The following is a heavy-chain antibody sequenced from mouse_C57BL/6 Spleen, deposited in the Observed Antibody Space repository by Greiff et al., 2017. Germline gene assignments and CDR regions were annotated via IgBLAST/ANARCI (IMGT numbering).Heavy chain of an antibody. CDR3: ARTGNYYGSSYFDY. V-gene: IGHV3-6*01. D-gene: IGHD1-1*01. CDR1: GYSITSGYY. J-gene: IGHJ2*01. CDR2: ISYDGSN. Sequence: EVKLLESGPGLVKPSQSLSLTCSVTGYSITSGYYWNWIRQFPGNKLEWMGSISYDGSNNYNPSLKNPISITRDTSKNQFFLKLNSVTTEDTATYYCARTGNYYGSSYFDYWGQGTTLTVSS.